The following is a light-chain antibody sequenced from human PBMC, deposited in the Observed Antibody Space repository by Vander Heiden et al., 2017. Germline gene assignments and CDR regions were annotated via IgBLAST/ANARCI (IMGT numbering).Light chain of an antibody. Sequence: DIQMTQSPSSLSASVGDRVTITCRASQSISNFLNWYQHKPGKAPKLLIYAASSLQGGVPSRFSGSGYGTEFTLTISNRQPEDFAPYYCQQSVSTPIFTFGHGTKVDIK. CDR3: QQSVSTPIFT. J-gene: IGKJ3*01. CDR1: QSISNF. CDR2: AAS. V-gene: IGKV1-39*01.